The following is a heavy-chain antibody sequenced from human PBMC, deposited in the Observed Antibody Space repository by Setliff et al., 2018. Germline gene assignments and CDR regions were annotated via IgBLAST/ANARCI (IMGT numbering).Heavy chain of an antibody. D-gene: IGHD4-17*01. CDR3: AGSTVTQVDY. J-gene: IGHJ4*02. CDR1: GGSIRSCY. Sequence: SETLSLTCTVSGGSIRSCYWNWIRQPPGKGLEWIGYIYYSGSTNYNPSLKSRVTISVDTSKNHFSLKLSSVTAADTAVYYCAGSTVTQVDYWGQGTLVTVSS. V-gene: IGHV4-59*08. CDR2: IYYSGST.